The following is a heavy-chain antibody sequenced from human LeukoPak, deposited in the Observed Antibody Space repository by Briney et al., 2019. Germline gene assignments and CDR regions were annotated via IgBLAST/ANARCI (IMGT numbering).Heavy chain of an antibody. J-gene: IGHJ3*02. CDR3: AGAYCGGDCYSGRTFDI. CDR1: GGSFSGYY. V-gene: IGHV4-34*01. Sequence: SETLSLTCAVYGGSFSGYYWSWIRQPPGKGLEWIGEINHSGSANYNPSLKSRVTISVDTSKNQFSLKLSSVTAADTAVYYCAGAYCGGDCYSGRTFDIWGQGTMVTVSS. D-gene: IGHD2-21*02. CDR2: INHSGSA.